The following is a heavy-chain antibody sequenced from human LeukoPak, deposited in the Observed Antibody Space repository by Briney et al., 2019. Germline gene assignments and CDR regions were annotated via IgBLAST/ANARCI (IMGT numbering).Heavy chain of an antibody. Sequence: ASVKVSCKASGYTFTSFGISWVRQAPGQGLEWMGWISAYNGNTNYAQKLHGRVTMTTDTSTSTAYMELRSLRSDDTAVYYCARDPERDYFDYWGQGTLVTVSS. D-gene: IGHD6-25*01. J-gene: IGHJ4*02. CDR3: ARDPERDYFDY. CDR2: ISAYNGNT. V-gene: IGHV1-18*01. CDR1: GYTFTSFG.